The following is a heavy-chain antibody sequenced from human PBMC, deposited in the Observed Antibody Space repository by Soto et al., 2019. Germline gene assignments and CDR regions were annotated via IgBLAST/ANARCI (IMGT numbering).Heavy chain of an antibody. J-gene: IGHJ4*02. CDR3: AHIRAANFDY. D-gene: IGHD2-15*01. CDR1: GVSLSTSGVG. CDR2: IYWDDDN. Sequence: QITLKESGPTLVKPTQTLTLTCNVSGVSLSTSGVGVGWIRQPPGKALEWLALIYWDDDNRSTPSQKSRLTITQEATKNQVVLTTTNTAPMDTATNYCAHIRAANFDYWGQGTLIPLSS. V-gene: IGHV2-5*02.